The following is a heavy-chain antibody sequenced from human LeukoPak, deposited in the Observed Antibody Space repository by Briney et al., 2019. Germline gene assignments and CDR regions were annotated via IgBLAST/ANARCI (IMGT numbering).Heavy chain of an antibody. Sequence: PGGSLRLSCTASGFTFGDYAMSWVRQAPGKGLEWVGFIRSKAYGGTTEYAASVKGRFTISRDDSKSIAHLQMNSLKTEDTAVYYCTREGGYSKHHKLDYWGQGTLVTVSS. CDR3: TREGGYSKHHKLDY. CDR1: GFTFGDYA. D-gene: IGHD6-13*01. J-gene: IGHJ4*02. V-gene: IGHV3-49*04. CDR2: IRSKAYGGTT.